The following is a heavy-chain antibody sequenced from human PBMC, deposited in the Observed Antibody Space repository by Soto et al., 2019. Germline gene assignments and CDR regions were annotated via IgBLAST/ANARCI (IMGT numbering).Heavy chain of an antibody. J-gene: IGHJ4*02. CDR3: TTDKGDIVVVPAAQ. D-gene: IGHD2-2*01. CDR1: GFTFSNAW. Sequence: EVQLVESGGGLVKPGGSLRLSCAASGFTFSNAWMSWDRQAPGKGLEWVGRIKSKPDGGTTDYAAPVKGRFTISRDDSKITLYLQMNSLKTEDSAVYYCTTDKGDIVVVPAAQGGQGHLVTVAS. V-gene: IGHV3-15*01. CDR2: IKSKPDGGTT.